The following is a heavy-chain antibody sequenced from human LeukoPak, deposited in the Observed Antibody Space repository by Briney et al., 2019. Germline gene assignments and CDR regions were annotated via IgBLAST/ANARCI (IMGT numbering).Heavy chain of an antibody. V-gene: IGHV1-69*10. CDR3: SLTRDGYNYWFDP. CDR2: IIPILGIA. J-gene: IGHJ5*02. CDR1: GYTFTGYY. D-gene: IGHD5-24*01. Sequence: GASVKVSCKASGYTFTGYYMHWVRQAPGQGLEWMGWIIPILGIANYAQKFQGRVTITADKSTSTAYMELSSLRSEDTAVYYCSLTRDGYNYWFDPWGQGTLVTVSS.